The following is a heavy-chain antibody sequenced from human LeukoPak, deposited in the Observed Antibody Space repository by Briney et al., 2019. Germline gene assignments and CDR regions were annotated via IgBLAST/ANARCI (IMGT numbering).Heavy chain of an antibody. CDR3: AKEGPIAVAGYFDY. J-gene: IGHJ4*02. D-gene: IGHD6-19*01. V-gene: IGHV3-43*02. CDR1: GFTFDDYA. CDR2: LTGDGGRT. Sequence: GGSLRLSCVASGFTFDDYAMHWVRQAPGKGLEWVSLLTGDGGRTFYADSVKGRFTISRDNSKNSLYLQMNSLRTEDTALYYCAKEGPIAVAGYFDYWSQGTLVTVSS.